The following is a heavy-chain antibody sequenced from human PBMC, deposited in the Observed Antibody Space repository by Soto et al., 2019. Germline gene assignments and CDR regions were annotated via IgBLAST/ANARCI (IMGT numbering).Heavy chain of an antibody. CDR1: GDSVSNSGYY. V-gene: IGHV4-31*03. CDR2: IYDSGTT. Sequence: QVQLQESGPGLVKPSQTLSFTCTVSGDSVSNSGYYWSWIRQPPGKALEWTGFIYDSGTTFYNPSLRSRITLSVDKSKNQFSLKLNSVTAADTAIYYCARYSWLPMRRLRDAFDVWGQGTMVTVSS. J-gene: IGHJ3*01. CDR3: ARYSWLPMRRLRDAFDV. D-gene: IGHD3-22*01.